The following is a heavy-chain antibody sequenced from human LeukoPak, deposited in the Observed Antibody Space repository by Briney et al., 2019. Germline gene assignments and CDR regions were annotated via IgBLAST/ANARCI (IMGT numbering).Heavy chain of an antibody. CDR2: IRYDGSNK. J-gene: IGHJ4*02. V-gene: IGHV3-30*02. CDR1: GFTFSSYA. D-gene: IGHD3-22*01. Sequence: PGGSLRLSCAASGFTFSSYAMHWVRQAPGKGLEWVAFIRYDGSNKYYADSVKGRFTISRDNSKNTLYLQMNSLRAEDTAVYYCAKDQGYYDSSGYYRNFDYWGQGTLVTVSS. CDR3: AKDQGYYDSSGYYRNFDY.